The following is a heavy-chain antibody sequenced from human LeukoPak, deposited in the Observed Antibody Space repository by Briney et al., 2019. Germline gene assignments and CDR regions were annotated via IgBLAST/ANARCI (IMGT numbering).Heavy chain of an antibody. Sequence: KPSETLSPTCLVSGGSISNSNYYWGWIRQPPGKGLEWIGSIYSSGNTYYNPSLKSRVTMSVDTSKDQFSLNLSFVTAADTAVYYCARHASGSYNNFQHWGQGTLVTVSS. CDR3: ARHASGSYNNFQH. J-gene: IGHJ1*01. CDR2: IYSSGNT. D-gene: IGHD1-26*01. V-gene: IGHV4-39*01. CDR1: GGSISNSNYY.